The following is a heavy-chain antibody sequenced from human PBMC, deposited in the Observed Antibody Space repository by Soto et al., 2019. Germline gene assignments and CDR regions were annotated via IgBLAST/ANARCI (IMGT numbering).Heavy chain of an antibody. J-gene: IGHJ4*02. Sequence: GGSLRLSCAASGFTFGASNLQWVRQASGKGLEWLGRIGSKGETYVTTYAASVKGRFTISRDDSKKTAYLQMNNLESEDTAVYYCSRVRLGAPTRYFDYWGQGTLVTVSS. D-gene: IGHD1-26*01. V-gene: IGHV3-73*01. CDR2: IGSKGETYVT. CDR3: SRVRLGAPTRYFDY. CDR1: GFTFGASN.